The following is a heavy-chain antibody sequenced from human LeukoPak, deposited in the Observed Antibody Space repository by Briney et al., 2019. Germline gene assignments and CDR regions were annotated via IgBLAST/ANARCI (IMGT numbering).Heavy chain of an antibody. D-gene: IGHD3-10*01. CDR3: ARVSRFGELSGS. CDR1: GYTFTSYS. J-gene: IGHJ5*02. CDR2: ISAYNGNT. V-gene: IGHV1-18*01. Sequence: ASVKVSCKASGYTFTSYSISWVRQAPGQGLEWMGWISAYNGNTNYAQKFQGRVTMTTDTSTSTAYMELRSLRFDDTAVYYCARVSRFGELSGSWGQGTLVTVSS.